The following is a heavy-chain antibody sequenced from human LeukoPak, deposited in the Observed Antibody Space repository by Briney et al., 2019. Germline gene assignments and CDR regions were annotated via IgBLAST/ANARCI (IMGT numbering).Heavy chain of an antibody. J-gene: IGHJ6*02. CDR3: AHLAAAGIDIYYYGMDV. Sequence: SGPTPVKPTQTLTLTCTFSGFSLSTSGVGVGWIRQPPGKALEWLALIYWNDDKRYSPSLKSRLTITKDTSKNQVVLTMTNMDPVDTATYYCAHLAAAGIDIYYYGMDVWGQGTTVTVSS. CDR1: GFSLSTSGVG. D-gene: IGHD6-13*01. CDR2: IYWNDDK. V-gene: IGHV2-5*01.